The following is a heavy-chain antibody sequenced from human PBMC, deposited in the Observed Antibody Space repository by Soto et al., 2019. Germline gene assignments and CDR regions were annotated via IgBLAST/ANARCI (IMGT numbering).Heavy chain of an antibody. J-gene: IGHJ6*03. Sequence: EVQLVESGGGLVQPGGSLRLSCAASGFTFSSYWMSWVRQAPGKGLEWVANIKQDGSEKYYVDSVKGRFTISRDNAKNSLYLQMNGLGDEDTAVYYCARARSTVTNAYYYYMDVWGKGTTVTVSS. CDR3: ARARSTVTNAYYYYMDV. V-gene: IGHV3-7*01. CDR1: GFTFSSYW. D-gene: IGHD4-4*01. CDR2: IKQDGSEK.